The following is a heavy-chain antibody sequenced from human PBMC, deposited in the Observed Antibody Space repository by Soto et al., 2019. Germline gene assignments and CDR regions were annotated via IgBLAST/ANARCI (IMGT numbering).Heavy chain of an antibody. CDR2: INPSGGST. CDR1: GYTFTSYY. CDR3: ARLPTISMPREPLDS. D-gene: IGHD3-10*01. J-gene: IGHJ4*02. V-gene: IGHV1-46*01. Sequence: ASVKVSCKASGYTFTSYYMHWVRQAPGQGLEWMGIINPSGGSTSYAQKFRGRVTMTRDTSTSTVYMELSSLRSEDTAVYYCARLPTISMPREPLDSWGQGTLVTVSS.